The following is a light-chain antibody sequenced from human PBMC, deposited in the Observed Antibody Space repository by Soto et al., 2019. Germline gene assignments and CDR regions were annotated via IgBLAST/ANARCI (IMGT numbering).Light chain of an antibody. J-gene: IGKJ4*01. CDR3: QHANTFPLT. V-gene: IGKV1-12*01. CDR1: QCIGDW. Sequence: EIQMTQYPSSVSASVGDRVTITCRASQCIGDWLAWYQQNPGQAPNLLINSESNLQNGVPSRFSGSGSGTDFTLTISSLQPEDFPTYYCQHANTFPLTFGGGTKVDIK. CDR2: SES.